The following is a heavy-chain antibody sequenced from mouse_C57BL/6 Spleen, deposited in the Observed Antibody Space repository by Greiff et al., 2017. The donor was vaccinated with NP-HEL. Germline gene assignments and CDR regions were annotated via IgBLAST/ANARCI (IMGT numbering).Heavy chain of an antibody. CDR3: ARTTVVPYGAMDY. CDR2: IYPGDGDT. Sequence: QVQLLQSGAELVKPGASVKISCKASGYAFSSYWMNWVKQRPGKGLEWIGQIYPGDGDTNYIEKFKGKATLTADKSSSTAYMQLSSLTSEDSAVYYCARTTVVPYGAMDYWGQGTSVTVSS. D-gene: IGHD1-1*01. CDR1: GYAFSSYW. V-gene: IGHV1-80*01. J-gene: IGHJ4*01.